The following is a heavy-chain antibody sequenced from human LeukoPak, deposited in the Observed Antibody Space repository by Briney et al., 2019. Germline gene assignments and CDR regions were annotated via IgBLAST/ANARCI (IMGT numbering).Heavy chain of an antibody. V-gene: IGHV1-46*01. J-gene: IGHJ4*02. D-gene: IGHD1-26*01. CDR1: GYTFTSYY. Sequence: ASVKVSCKASGYTFTSYYMHWVRQAPGQGLEWMGMINPSGGSTSYAQKFQGRVTMTRDTSTGTVYMELSSLRSEDTAVYYCARDGILVGALEYYFDYWGQGTLVTVSP. CDR3: ARDGILVGALEYYFDY. CDR2: INPSGGST.